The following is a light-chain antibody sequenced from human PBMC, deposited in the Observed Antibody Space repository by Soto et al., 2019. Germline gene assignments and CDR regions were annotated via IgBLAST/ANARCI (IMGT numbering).Light chain of an antibody. CDR2: GNS. CDR1: SSNIGAGYD. CDR3: QTYDSSLGGDVV. V-gene: IGLV1-40*01. Sequence: QSVLTQPPSVSGAPGQRVTISCTGSSSNIGAGYDVHWYQQLPGTAPKLLIYGNSNRPSGVPNRFSGSKSGTSASLAITGLQAEDEADYYCQTYDSSLGGDVVFGGGTKLPVL. J-gene: IGLJ2*01.